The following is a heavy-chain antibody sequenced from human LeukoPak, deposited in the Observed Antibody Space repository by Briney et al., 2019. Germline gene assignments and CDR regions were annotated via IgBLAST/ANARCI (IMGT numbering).Heavy chain of an antibody. CDR3: ARVVAARWGYYYYYMDV. CDR2: IKQDGSEK. V-gene: IGHV3-7*01. CDR1: GFTFSSYW. D-gene: IGHD6-6*01. Sequence: GGSLRLSCAASGFTFSSYWMSWVRQAPGKGLEWVANIKQDGSEKYYVDSVKGRFTISRDNAKNSLYLQMNGLRAEDTAVYYCARVVAARWGYYYYYMDVWGKGTTVTVSS. J-gene: IGHJ6*03.